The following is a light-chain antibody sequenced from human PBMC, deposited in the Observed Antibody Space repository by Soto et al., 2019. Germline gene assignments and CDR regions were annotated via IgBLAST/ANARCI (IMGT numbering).Light chain of an antibody. J-gene: IGKJ2*01. V-gene: IGKV3-20*01. CDR2: GAS. CDR1: QSVSSSN. Sequence: VLTQSPGTLSLSPGERATLSCRASQSVSSSNLAWYQKKPGQAPRVLIYGASTRDTGIPDRFSGSGSGTDFTLTISRLEPEDFAVYYCQQYDNSPYTFGQGTNLEIK. CDR3: QQYDNSPYT.